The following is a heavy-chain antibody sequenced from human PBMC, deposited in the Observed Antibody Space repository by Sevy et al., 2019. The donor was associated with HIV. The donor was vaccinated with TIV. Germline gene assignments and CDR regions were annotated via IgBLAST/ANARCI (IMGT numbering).Heavy chain of an antibody. D-gene: IGHD2-15*01. CDR1: GFTFSSYA. CDR3: ARAGDIVEVVAHYGMDV. J-gene: IGHJ6*02. CDR2: ISGSGGST. Sequence: GGSLRLSCAASGFTFSSYAMSWVRQAPGKGLEWVSAISGSGGSTYYADSVKGRFTISRDNSKNTVYLQMNSLRAEDTAVYYCARAGDIVEVVAHYGMDVWGQGTTVTVSS. V-gene: IGHV3-23*01.